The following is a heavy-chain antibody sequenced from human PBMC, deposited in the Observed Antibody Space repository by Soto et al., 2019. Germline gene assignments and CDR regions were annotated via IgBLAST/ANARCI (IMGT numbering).Heavy chain of an antibody. CDR1: GFTFSNAW. V-gene: IGHV3-15*01. CDR2: IKSKTDGGTT. CDR3: TTDRGSYYVFDY. D-gene: IGHD1-26*01. J-gene: IGHJ4*02. Sequence: GGSLRLSCAASGFTFSNAWMSWVRQAPGKGLEWVGRIKSKTDGGTTDYAAPVKGRFTISRDDSKNTLYLQMNSLKTEDTAVYYCTTDRGSYYVFDYWGQGTLVTSPQ.